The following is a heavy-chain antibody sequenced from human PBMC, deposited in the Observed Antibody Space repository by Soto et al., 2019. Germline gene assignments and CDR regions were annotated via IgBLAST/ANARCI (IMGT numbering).Heavy chain of an antibody. V-gene: IGHV3-73*01. CDR2: IRSKANSYAT. Sequence: EVQLVESGGGLVQPGGSLKLSCAASGFTFSGSAMPWVRQASGKGLEWVGRIRSKANSYATAYAASVKGRFTISRDDSKNTAYLQMNSLKTEDTAVYYCTRPARYYGMDVWGQGTTVTVSS. CDR1: GFTFSGSA. J-gene: IGHJ6*02. CDR3: TRPARYYGMDV.